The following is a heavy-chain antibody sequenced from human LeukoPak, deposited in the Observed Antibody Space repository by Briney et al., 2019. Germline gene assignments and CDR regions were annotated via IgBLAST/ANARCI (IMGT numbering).Heavy chain of an antibody. D-gene: IGHD2-15*01. J-gene: IGHJ3*02. CDR1: GFTFSSYG. V-gene: IGHV3-23*01. CDR2: ISGSGGST. CDR3: AKDTWRVVVTNDAFDI. Sequence: PGGTLRLSCAASGFTFSSYGMSWVRQAPGKGLEWVSAISGSGGSTYYADSVKGRFTISRDNSKNTLYLQMNSLRAEDTAVYYCAKDTWRVVVTNDAFDIWGQGTMVTVSS.